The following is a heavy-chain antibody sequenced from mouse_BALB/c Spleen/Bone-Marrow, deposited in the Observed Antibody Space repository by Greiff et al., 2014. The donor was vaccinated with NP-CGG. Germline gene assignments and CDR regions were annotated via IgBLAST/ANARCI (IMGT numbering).Heavy chain of an antibody. D-gene: IGHD4-1*01. CDR3: TRGGNWDDFDV. CDR2: ISSGSSTI. Sequence: EVKLMESGGGLVQPGGSRRLSCAASGLTFSSFGMHWVRQAPEKGREGVAYISSGSSTIFYVDTVKGRFTISRDNPKNTLFLQMTSLRSEDTAMYYCTRGGNWDDFDVWGAGTTVTVSS. CDR1: GLTFSSFG. V-gene: IGHV5-17*02. J-gene: IGHJ1*01.